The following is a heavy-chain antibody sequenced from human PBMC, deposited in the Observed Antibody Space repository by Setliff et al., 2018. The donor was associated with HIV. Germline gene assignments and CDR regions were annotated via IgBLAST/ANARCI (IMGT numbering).Heavy chain of an antibody. J-gene: IGHJ4*02. Sequence: PGGSLRLSCAASGFTFRLYGMHWVRRAPGKGLEWVARIRNKKNGGTTYYAAPVEGRFTISRDDSKNTLSLQMNSLKTEDTAIYYCTTDLGSGRFSWNNNWGQGTLVTVSS. CDR2: IRNKKNGGTT. CDR3: TTDLGSGRFSWNNN. CDR1: GFTFRLYG. V-gene: IGHV3-15*01. D-gene: IGHD1-26*01.